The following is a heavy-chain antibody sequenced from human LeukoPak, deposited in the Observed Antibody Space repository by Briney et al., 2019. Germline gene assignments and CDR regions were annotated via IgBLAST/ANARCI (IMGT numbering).Heavy chain of an antibody. CDR2: ISAYNGNT. D-gene: IGHD5-12*01. Sequence: ASVKVSCKASGYTFTSYGISWVRQAPGQELEWMGWISAYNGNTNYAQKLHGRVTMTTDTSTSTAYMELRSLRSDDTAVYYCARDWEVAIHRPIDYWGQGTLVTVSS. J-gene: IGHJ4*02. V-gene: IGHV1-18*01. CDR1: GYTFTSYG. CDR3: ARDWEVAIHRPIDY.